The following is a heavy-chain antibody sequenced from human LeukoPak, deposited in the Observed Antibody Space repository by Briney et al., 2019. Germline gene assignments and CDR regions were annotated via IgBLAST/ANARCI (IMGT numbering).Heavy chain of an antibody. CDR3: AKRLRYFDWLDY. D-gene: IGHD3-9*01. Sequence: SGGSLRLSCAASGFTFSSYGMHWVRQAPGKGLEWVAFIRYDGSNKYYADSVKGRFTISRDNSKNTLYLQMNSLRAEDTAVYYCAKRLRYFDWLDYWGQGTLVTVSS. V-gene: IGHV3-30*02. CDR1: GFTFSSYG. CDR2: IRYDGSNK. J-gene: IGHJ4*02.